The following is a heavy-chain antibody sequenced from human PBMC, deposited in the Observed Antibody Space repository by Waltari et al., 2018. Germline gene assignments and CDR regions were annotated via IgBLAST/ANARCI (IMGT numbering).Heavy chain of an antibody. CDR3: AREPSITGTLVDY. J-gene: IGHJ4*02. CDR1: GGSIISGSYH. CDR2: IYTSGST. D-gene: IGHD1-20*01. Sequence: QVQLPASGPGLVKPSQTLSLTCTVSGGSIISGSYHWNWIRQPAGKGLEWIGYIYTSGSTNYNPSLKSRVTISVDTSKNQFSLKLSSVTAADTAVYYCAREPSITGTLVDYWGQGTLVTVSS. V-gene: IGHV4-61*09.